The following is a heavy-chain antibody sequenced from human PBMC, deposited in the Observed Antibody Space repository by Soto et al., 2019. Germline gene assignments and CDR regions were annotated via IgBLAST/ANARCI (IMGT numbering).Heavy chain of an antibody. CDR1: EFTFSNYA. J-gene: IGHJ5*02. Sequence: GPLRLSCAASEFTFSNYAMSWVRQAPGKGLEWVSTINSGGSTYYADSVKGRFTISRDNSKNTLYLQMNSLRVEDTAVYYCAKDQGYNWNYRWFDPWGQGTLVTVSS. V-gene: IGHV3-23*01. D-gene: IGHD1-7*01. CDR3: AKDQGYNWNYRWFDP. CDR2: INSGGST.